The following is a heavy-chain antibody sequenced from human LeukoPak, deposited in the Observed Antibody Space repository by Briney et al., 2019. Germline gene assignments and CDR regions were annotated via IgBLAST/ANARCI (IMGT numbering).Heavy chain of an antibody. V-gene: IGHV4-59*11. CDR1: GGSISSHY. J-gene: IGHJ4*02. D-gene: IGHD4-17*01. Sequence: SETLSLTCTVSGGSISSHYWSWVRQPPGKGLEWIGYIFYTGSTDYNPSLKSRVTMSVDTSKNQFSLNLSSVTAVDTAIFYCARGGLRHFDFWGQGALVTASS. CDR2: IFYTGST. CDR3: ARGGLRHFDF.